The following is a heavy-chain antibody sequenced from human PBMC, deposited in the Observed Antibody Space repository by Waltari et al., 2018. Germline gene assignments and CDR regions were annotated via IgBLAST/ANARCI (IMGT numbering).Heavy chain of an antibody. V-gene: IGHV4-39*01. J-gene: IGHJ3*01. D-gene: IGHD5-12*01. CDR1: VVPITSNIHY. Sequence: QLQLQESGPRLVRPSETLSLIGRVLVVPITSNIHYWAWIRLSPGQGLEWIGTVSYIGTTYICPSLKGRVSVSRDTSKNQVSLILGSVTAADMAVYYCATYIGASVGTAAFDVWGQGTMVTVSS. CDR2: VSYIGTT. CDR3: ATYIGASVGTAAFDV.